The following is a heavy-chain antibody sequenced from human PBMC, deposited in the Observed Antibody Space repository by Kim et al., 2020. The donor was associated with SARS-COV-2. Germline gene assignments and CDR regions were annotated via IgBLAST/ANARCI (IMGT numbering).Heavy chain of an antibody. CDR1: GFTFSNAW. Sequence: GGSLRLSCAASGFTFSNAWMSWVRQAPGKGLEWVGRIKSKTDGGTTDYAAPVKGRFTISRDDSKNTLYLQMNSLKTEDTAVYYCTTDLGIAVAASYYYYGMDVWGQGTTVTVSS. J-gene: IGHJ6*02. CDR3: TTDLGIAVAASYYYYGMDV. D-gene: IGHD6-19*01. CDR2: IKSKTDGGTT. V-gene: IGHV3-15*01.